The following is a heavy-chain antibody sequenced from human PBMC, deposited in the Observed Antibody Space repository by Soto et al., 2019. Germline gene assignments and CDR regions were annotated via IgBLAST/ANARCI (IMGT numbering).Heavy chain of an antibody. J-gene: IGHJ6*02. CDR3: AREEGSSGDGDYYYYGMDV. Sequence: EVQLVESGGGLVQPGGSLRLSCAASGFTFSSYEMTWVRQAPGKGLEWVSYISSSGRTIYYADSVKGRFTISRDNAKNSLDLQMNSLRAEDTAVYYCAREEGSSGDGDYYYYGMDVWGQGTTVTVSS. V-gene: IGHV3-48*03. CDR2: ISSSGRTI. D-gene: IGHD6-6*01. CDR1: GFTFSSYE.